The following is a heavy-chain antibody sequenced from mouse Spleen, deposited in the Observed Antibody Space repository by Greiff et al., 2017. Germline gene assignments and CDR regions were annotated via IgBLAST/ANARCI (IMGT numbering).Heavy chain of an antibody. J-gene: IGHJ4*01. CDR2: FHPYNDDT. CDR1: GYTFTTYP. D-gene: IGHD2-4*01. Sequence: VQLVESGAELVKPGASVKMSCKASGYTFTTYPIEWMKQNHGKSLEWIGNFHPYNDDTKYNEKFKGKATLTVEKSSTTVYLELSRLTSDDSAVYYCAISSTMITTGYALDYWGQGTSVTVSS. V-gene: IGHV1-47*01. CDR3: AISSTMITTGYALDY.